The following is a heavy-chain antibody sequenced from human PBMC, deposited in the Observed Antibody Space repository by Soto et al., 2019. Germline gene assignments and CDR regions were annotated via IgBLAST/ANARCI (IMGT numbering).Heavy chain of an antibody. CDR1: GFTFSSYG. CDR3: ARDSSWVTDRVDI. V-gene: IGHV3-33*01. J-gene: IGHJ3*02. Sequence: QVQLVESGGGVVQPGRSLRLSCAASGFTFSSYGMHWVRQAPGKGLEWVAVIWYDGSNKYYADSVKGRFTISRDNSKNTLYLQMNSLRAEDTAVYYCARDSSWVTDRVDIWGQGTMVTVSS. CDR2: IWYDGSNK. D-gene: IGHD2-21*02.